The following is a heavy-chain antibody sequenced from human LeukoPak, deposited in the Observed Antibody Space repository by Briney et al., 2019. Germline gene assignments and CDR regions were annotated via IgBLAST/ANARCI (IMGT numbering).Heavy chain of an antibody. CDR1: GFTVSSNY. D-gene: IGHD2-15*01. V-gene: IGHV3-53*01. J-gene: IGHJ4*02. CDR3: APGGGSCNFTTCFDY. CDR2: IYSGGST. Sequence: GGSLRLSCAASGFTVSSNYMSSVRQAPGKGLEWVSVIYSGGSTYYADSVKGRFTISRDNSKSKLYLQMNSLRAEDTAVYYCAPGGGSCNFTTCFDYWGQGTLVTVSS.